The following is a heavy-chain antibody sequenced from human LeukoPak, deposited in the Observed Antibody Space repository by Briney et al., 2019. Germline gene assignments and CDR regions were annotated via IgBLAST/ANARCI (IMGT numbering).Heavy chain of an antibody. D-gene: IGHD2-2*01. CDR2: ISYDGSNK. V-gene: IGHV3-30*18. CDR3: AKDLRYCSSTTCLPYNWFDP. Sequence: GGSLRLSCAASGFTFNSYGMHWVRQAPGRGLEWVAVISYDGSNKYYADSVKGRFTISRDNSKNTLYLQMNSLRAEDTAVYYCAKDLRYCSSTTCLPYNWFDPWGQGTLVTVSS. J-gene: IGHJ5*02. CDR1: GFTFNSYG.